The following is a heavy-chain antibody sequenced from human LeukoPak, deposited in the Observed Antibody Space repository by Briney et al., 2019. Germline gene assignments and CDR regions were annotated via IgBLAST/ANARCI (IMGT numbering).Heavy chain of an antibody. CDR3: ARVETPNDAFDI. CDR2: INPNSGGT. V-gene: IGHV1-2*02. Sequence: RGASVKVSCTASGYTFTGYYMHWVRQAPGQGLEWMGWINPNSGGTNYAQKFQGRVTMTRDTSISTAYVELSRLRSDDTAVYYCARVETPNDAFDIWGQGTMVTVSS. CDR1: GYTFTGYY. J-gene: IGHJ3*02.